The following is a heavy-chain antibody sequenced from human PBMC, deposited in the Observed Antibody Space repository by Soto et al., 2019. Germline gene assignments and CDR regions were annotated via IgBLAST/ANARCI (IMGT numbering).Heavy chain of an antibody. J-gene: IGHJ6*02. V-gene: IGHV3-30*18. D-gene: IGHD6-13*01. Sequence: QVQLLESGGGLVQPGGSLRLSCAASGFTFSSYGMHWVRQAPGKGLEWVAVISYDGSNKYYADSVKGRFTISRDNSKHTLYLQMNSLSTEDTAVYYCAKDRGSSWYYDYYYGMDVWGQGTTVTVSS. CDR3: AKDRGSSWYYDYYYGMDV. CDR1: GFTFSSYG. CDR2: ISYDGSNK.